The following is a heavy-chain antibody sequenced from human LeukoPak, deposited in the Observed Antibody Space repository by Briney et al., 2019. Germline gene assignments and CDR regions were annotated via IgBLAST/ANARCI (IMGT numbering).Heavy chain of an antibody. CDR2: IYPGDSDT. D-gene: IGHD3-22*01. V-gene: IGHV5-51*01. J-gene: IGHJ4*02. CDR1: GYSFTSCW. Sequence: PGESLKISCKGSGYSFTSCWIGWVRQMPGKGLEWMGIIYPGDSDTRYSPSFQGQVTISADKSISTAYLQWSSLKASDTAMYYCARLPHYYDSSGFPDYWGQGTLVTVSS. CDR3: ARLPHYYDSSGFPDY.